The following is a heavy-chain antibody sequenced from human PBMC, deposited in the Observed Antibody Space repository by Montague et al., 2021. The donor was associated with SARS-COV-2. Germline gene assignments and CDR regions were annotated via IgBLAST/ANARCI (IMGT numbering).Heavy chain of an antibody. CDR2: VHYNISGIY. V-gene: IGHV4-59*08. CDR1: GDSISSGN. D-gene: IGHD5-18*01. CDR3: ARSRAYGYGADAPDI. Sequence: SETLSLTCTVSGDSISSGNLNWIRQRPRNGQECIGHVHYNISGIYNHTLSLKSPVTIAPHKTKNYLSLKSTSVTAAAMAVYDCARSRAYGYGADAPDIWGQGTMVTVSS. J-gene: IGHJ3*02.